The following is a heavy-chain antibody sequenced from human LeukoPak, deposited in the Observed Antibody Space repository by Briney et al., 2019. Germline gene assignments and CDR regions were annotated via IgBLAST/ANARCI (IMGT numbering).Heavy chain of an antibody. V-gene: IGHV4-59*01. D-gene: IGHD2-15*01. J-gene: IGHJ5*02. CDR2: IYYSGST. Sequence: SETLSLTCTVSGGSIRTNYWSWIRQPPGKGLEWIGYIYYSGSTNYNPSLKSRVTISVDTSKNQFSLKLSSVTAADTAVYYCARDLGYCSGGSCGWFDPWGQGTLVTVSS. CDR1: GGSIRTNY. CDR3: ARDLGYCSGGSCGWFDP.